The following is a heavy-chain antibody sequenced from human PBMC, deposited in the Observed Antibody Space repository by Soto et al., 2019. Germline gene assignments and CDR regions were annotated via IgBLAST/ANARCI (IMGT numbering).Heavy chain of an antibody. Sequence: PSETLSLTCSIYSGSFSGYYWRWIRLPPGKGLAWIGEISQSGHTHYSPSLKSRVSISIDTSKKQFSLQLNSVIPEDTAVYYCARAHLGSDRYILEPFDPWGQGTLVTVSS. V-gene: IGHV4-34*01. J-gene: IGHJ5*02. CDR2: ISQSGHT. D-gene: IGHD1-1*01. CDR3: ARAHLGSDRYILEPFDP. CDR1: SGSFSGYY.